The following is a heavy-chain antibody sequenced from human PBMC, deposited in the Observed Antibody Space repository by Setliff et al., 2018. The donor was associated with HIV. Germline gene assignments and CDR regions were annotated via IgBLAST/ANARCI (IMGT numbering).Heavy chain of an antibody. CDR3: ARLSGGMVPNS. J-gene: IGHJ4*02. Sequence: PSETLSLTCTVSGCSVSSYYWSWIRQPPGKGLEWIGYFYYSGSTNYNPSLKSRVTISVDTSKNQFSLKLSSVTAADTAVYYCARLSGGMVPNSWGQGTLVTVST. CDR2: FYYSGST. V-gene: IGHV4-59*02. CDR1: GCSVSSYY. D-gene: IGHD3-10*01.